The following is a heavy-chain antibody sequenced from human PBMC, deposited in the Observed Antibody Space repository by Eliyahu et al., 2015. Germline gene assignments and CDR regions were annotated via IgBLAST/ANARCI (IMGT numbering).Heavy chain of an antibody. Sequence: QVQLVQSGXGMVPPGRSLTLSXXASGFPFSNXRMHWXRQTPGKGLEWVGFANYDGSNKDYGDSVKGRFTISRDNSKNTVDLQMHNLRADDTGVYYCARDPPYGEANFDVWGPGTTVIVSS. V-gene: IGHV3-30*02. D-gene: IGHD4-17*01. J-gene: IGHJ6*02. CDR3: ARDPPYGEANFDV. CDR2: ANYDGSNK. CDR1: GFPFSNXR.